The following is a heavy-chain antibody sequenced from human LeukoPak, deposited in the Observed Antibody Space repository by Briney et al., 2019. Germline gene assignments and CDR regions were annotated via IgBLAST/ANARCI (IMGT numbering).Heavy chain of an antibody. Sequence: GGSLRLSCAASGFTFSSYAMSWVRQAPGKGLEWVSAISGSGGSTYHADSVKGRFTISRDNSKNTLYLQMNSLRAEDTAVYYCAKDPTRGVIKIDYWGQGTLVTVSS. CDR1: GFTFSSYA. J-gene: IGHJ4*02. CDR2: ISGSGGST. CDR3: AKDPTRGVIKIDY. V-gene: IGHV3-23*01. D-gene: IGHD3-10*01.